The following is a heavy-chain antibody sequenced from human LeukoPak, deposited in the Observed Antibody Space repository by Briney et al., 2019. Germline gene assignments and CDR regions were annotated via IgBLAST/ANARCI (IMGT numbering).Heavy chain of an antibody. V-gene: IGHV4-59*01. CDR1: GGSISSYY. Sequence: PSETLSLTCTVSGGSISSYYWSWIRQPLGKGLEWIGYIYYSGSTNYNPSLKSRVTISVDTPKNQFSLKLSSVTAADTAVYYCARDSPDYYDSSGYYHFDYWGQGTLVTVSS. CDR2: IYYSGST. D-gene: IGHD3-22*01. CDR3: ARDSPDYYDSSGYYHFDY. J-gene: IGHJ4*02.